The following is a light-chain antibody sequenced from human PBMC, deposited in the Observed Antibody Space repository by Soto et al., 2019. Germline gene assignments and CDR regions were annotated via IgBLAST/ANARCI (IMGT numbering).Light chain of an antibody. CDR1: QSISNY. Sequence: QMTQSPSSLSASVGDRVTITCRASQSISNYLNWYQWEPGKAPKLLIYAASSLQSGVPSRFSGSGSGTEFTLTISSLQPYDIATYYCKHWHRYLPVGQGSKV. CDR3: KHWHRYLP. J-gene: IGKJ1*01. CDR2: AAS. V-gene: IGKV1-39*01.